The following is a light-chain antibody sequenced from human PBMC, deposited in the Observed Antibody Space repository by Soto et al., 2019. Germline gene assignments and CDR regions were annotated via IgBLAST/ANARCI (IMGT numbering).Light chain of an antibody. J-gene: IGLJ3*02. CDR1: SSDVGGYNF. CDR2: DVS. Sequence: QSVLTQPRSVSGSPGQSVTISCTGTSSDVGGYNFVSWYQKHPDKVPKLMIYDVSKRPSGVPDRFSASKSGSTASLTISGLQAEDEAYYYCCSYAGTYTLMFGGGTKLTVL. CDR3: CSYAGTYTLM. V-gene: IGLV2-11*01.